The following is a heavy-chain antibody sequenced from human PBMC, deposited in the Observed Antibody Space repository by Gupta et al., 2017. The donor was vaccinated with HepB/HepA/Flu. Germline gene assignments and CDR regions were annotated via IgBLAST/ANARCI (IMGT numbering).Heavy chain of an antibody. V-gene: IGHV4-61*01. J-gene: IGHJ6*03. Sequence: QVQLQESGPGLVKPSETLSPTCTVSGGSVSSGSYYWSWIRQPPGKGLEWIGYIYYSGSTNYNPSLKSRVTISVDTSKNQFSLKLSSVTAADTAVYYCARVGDVGEAFGYMDVWGKGTTVTVSS. D-gene: IGHD3-16*01. CDR1: GGSVSSGSYY. CDR3: ARVGDVGEAFGYMDV. CDR2: IYYSGST.